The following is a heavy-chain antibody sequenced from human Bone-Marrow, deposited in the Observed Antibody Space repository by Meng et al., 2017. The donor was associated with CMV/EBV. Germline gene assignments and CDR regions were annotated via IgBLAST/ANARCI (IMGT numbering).Heavy chain of an antibody. CDR1: GFTFDDYG. J-gene: IGHJ4*02. CDR3: ARVGEYQLLYSIDY. CDR2: INWNGGST. Sequence: GESLKISCAASGFTFDDYGMSWVRQAPGKGLEWVSGINWNGGSTGYADSVKGRFTISRGNAKNSLYLQMNSLRAEDTALYYCARVGEYQLLYSIDYWGQGTLVTVSS. V-gene: IGHV3-20*04. D-gene: IGHD2-2*02.